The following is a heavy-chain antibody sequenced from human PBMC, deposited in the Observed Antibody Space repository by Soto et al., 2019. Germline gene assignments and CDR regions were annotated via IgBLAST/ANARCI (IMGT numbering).Heavy chain of an antibody. Sequence: QVQLVQSGAEVKKPGASVKVSCKASGYTFTGYYMHWVRQAPGQGLEWMGWINPNGGGTNYAQTFQGWVTMTRDTSISTAYMELSRLRSDDTAVYYCARIRRPIAYCGGDCYSDFDYWGQGTLVTGSS. CDR1: GYTFTGYY. V-gene: IGHV1-2*04. J-gene: IGHJ4*02. D-gene: IGHD2-21*02. CDR2: INPNGGGT. CDR3: ARIRRPIAYCGGDCYSDFDY.